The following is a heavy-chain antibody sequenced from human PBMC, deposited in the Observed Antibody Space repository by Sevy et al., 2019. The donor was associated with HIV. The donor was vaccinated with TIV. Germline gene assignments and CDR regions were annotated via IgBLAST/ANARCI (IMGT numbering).Heavy chain of an antibody. J-gene: IGHJ6*02. CDR3: ARAAANYYYAMDV. CDR1: GDSISGYY. CDR2: IYYNGRT. Sequence: SETLSLTCTVFGDSISGYYWIWIRQSPGKGLQWIGYIYYNGRTNYDPSLKSRVTISTDTSKNQFSLKLSSVTAADTAIYYCARAAANYYYAMDVWGQGTTVTVSS. V-gene: IGHV4-59*01.